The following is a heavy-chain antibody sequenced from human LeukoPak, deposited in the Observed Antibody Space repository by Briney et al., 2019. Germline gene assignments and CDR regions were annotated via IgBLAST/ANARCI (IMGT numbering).Heavy chain of an antibody. J-gene: IGHJ3*02. CDR2: IWYDGSNK. D-gene: IGHD1-26*01. CDR3: AREYSGSYYGAFDI. CDR1: GFTFSSYG. V-gene: IGHV3-33*01. Sequence: GGSLRLSCAASGFTFSSYGMHWVRQAPGKGLEWVAVIWYDGSNKYYADSVKGRFTISRDNSKNTPYLQMNSLRAEDTAVYYCAREYSGSYYGAFDIWGQGTMVTVSS.